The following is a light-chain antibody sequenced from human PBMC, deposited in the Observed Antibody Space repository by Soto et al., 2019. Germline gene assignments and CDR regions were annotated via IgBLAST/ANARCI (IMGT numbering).Light chain of an antibody. CDR2: DAS. CDR3: QQRANWPIT. J-gene: IGKJ5*01. Sequence: EIVLTQSPATLSLSPGERATLSCRASLSVSRYVAWYQQKPGRAPRLLIYDASNRATGIPARFSGDGSGTDFTLTISSLEPEDFAVYYCQQRANWPITFGQGTRLVIK. CDR1: LSVSRY. V-gene: IGKV3-11*01.